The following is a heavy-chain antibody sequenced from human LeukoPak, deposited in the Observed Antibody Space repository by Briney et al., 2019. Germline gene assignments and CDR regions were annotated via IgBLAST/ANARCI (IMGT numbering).Heavy chain of an antibody. J-gene: IGHJ4*02. CDR1: GYSISSGSY. CDR3: ARDRRGSRGNYYFDY. D-gene: IGHD1-7*01. V-gene: IGHV4-38-2*02. CDR2: IYHSGST. Sequence: PSETLSLTCTVSGYSISSGSYWGWIRQPPGKGLEWVGSIYHSGSTYHNPSLKSRVTISVDTSKNQFSLKLRSVTAADTAVYYCARDRRGSRGNYYFDYWGQGTLVTVSS.